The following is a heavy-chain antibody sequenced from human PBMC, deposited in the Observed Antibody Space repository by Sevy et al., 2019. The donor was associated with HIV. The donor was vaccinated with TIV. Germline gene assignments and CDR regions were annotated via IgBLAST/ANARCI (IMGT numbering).Heavy chain of an antibody. J-gene: IGHJ4*02. CDR3: ARYYYDSSGIDY. Sequence: GGSLRLSCTASGFTFSRYWMHWVRQAPGKGLVWVSRINSDGSSTSYADSVKGRFTISRDNAKNTLYLQRNSLRAEDTAVYYCARYYYDSSGIDYWGQGTLVTVSS. V-gene: IGHV3-74*01. D-gene: IGHD3-22*01. CDR2: INSDGSST. CDR1: GFTFSRYW.